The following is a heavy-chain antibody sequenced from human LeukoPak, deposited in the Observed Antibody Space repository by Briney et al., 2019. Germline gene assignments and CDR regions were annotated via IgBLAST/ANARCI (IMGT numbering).Heavy chain of an antibody. V-gene: IGHV1-18*01. Sequence: ASVKVSCKASGYTFTSYGISWARQAPGQGLEWMGWISAYNGNTNYAQKLQGRVTMTTDTSTSTAYMELRSLRSDDTAVYYCARESTGITIFGVTNDAFDIWGQGTMVTVSS. CDR3: ARESTGITIFGVTNDAFDI. J-gene: IGHJ3*02. CDR1: GYTFTSYG. D-gene: IGHD3-3*01. CDR2: ISAYNGNT.